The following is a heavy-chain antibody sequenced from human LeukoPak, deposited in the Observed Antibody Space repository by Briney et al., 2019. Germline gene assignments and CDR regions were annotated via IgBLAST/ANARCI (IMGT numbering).Heavy chain of an antibody. Sequence: GGSLRLSCVASGFTFSSYVMHWVRQAPGKGLEWVAFIRSDGINKYHADSVKGRFTISRDNSKNTLYLQMNSLRAEDTAVYYCAKLGKTENHYGSGRFSYYYYMDVWGKGTTVTISS. CDR3: AKLGKTENHYGSGRFSYYYYMDV. CDR2: IRSDGINK. CDR1: GFTFSSYV. D-gene: IGHD3-10*01. J-gene: IGHJ6*03. V-gene: IGHV3-30*02.